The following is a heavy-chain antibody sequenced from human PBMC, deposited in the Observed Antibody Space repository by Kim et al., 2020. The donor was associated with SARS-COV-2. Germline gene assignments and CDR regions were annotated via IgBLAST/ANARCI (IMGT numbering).Heavy chain of an antibody. J-gene: IGHJ6*02. V-gene: IGHV1-69*13. CDR2: IITMFGTD. D-gene: IGHD2-15*01. CDR3: ASALRDNFYYYGMEV. Sequence: SVKVSCKPSGGTFSSYVISWVRQAPGQGLEWMGGIITMFGTDGYAEKFQGRVTITADESTSTVYMELSSLRSDDTAVYYCASALRDNFYYYGMEVWGQGTTVTVSS. CDR1: GGTFSSYV.